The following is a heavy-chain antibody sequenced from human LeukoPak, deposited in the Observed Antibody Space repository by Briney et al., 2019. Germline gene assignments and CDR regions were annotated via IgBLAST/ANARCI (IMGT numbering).Heavy chain of an antibody. J-gene: IGHJ4*02. V-gene: IGHV3-7*01. Sequence: GGSLTLSCAASGFIFRAYWMSWVRQAPGKGLQWVAHIKEDGSEKYYLDSVKGRFTIARDDAKNSLYLQMHSLRDEDTALYYCVRAGWELDYWGQGTPVTVSS. CDR1: GFIFRAYW. CDR2: IKEDGSEK. D-gene: IGHD4-23*01. CDR3: VRAGWELDY.